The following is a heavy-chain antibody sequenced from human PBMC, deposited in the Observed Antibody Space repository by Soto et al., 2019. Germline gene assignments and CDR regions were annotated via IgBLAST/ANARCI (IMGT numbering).Heavy chain of an antibody. V-gene: IGHV1-69*13. CDR2: IIPIFGTA. CDR3: ARDPSIAVAGTAYFDY. D-gene: IGHD6-19*01. CDR1: GGTFSSYA. J-gene: IGHJ4*02. Sequence: SVKVSCKASGGTFSSYAISWVRQAPGXGLEWMGGIIPIFGTANYAQKFQGRVTITADESTSTAYMELSSLRSEDTAVYYCARDPSIAVAGTAYFDYWGKGTLVTVSS.